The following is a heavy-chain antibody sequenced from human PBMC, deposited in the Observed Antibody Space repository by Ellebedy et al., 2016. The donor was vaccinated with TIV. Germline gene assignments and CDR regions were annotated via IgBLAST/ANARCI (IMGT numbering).Heavy chain of an antibody. D-gene: IGHD3-22*01. CDR2: INQDGSRI. J-gene: IGHJ6*02. CDR3: ARDGAYGDYSPGYYGMDV. V-gene: IGHV3-7*03. Sequence: GGSLRLSCGASGFSFSSYWMSWVRQAPGKGLEWVANINQDGSRIYYVDSVKGRFTISRDNAKNSVFLRINTLSAEDTAVYNCARDGAYGDYSPGYYGMDVWGQGTTVTVSS. CDR1: GFSFSSYW.